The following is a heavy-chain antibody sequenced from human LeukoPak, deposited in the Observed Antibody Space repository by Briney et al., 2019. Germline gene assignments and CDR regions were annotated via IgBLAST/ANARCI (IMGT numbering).Heavy chain of an antibody. D-gene: IGHD2-2*01. Sequence: GESLQISCQGSGYSFTSYWIGWVRQMPGKGLEWMGIIYPGDSDTRYSPSFQGQVTISADKSISTAYLQWSSLKASDTAMYYCATPYPREYCSSTTCYFNYWGQGTLVTVSS. CDR1: GYSFTSYW. CDR2: IYPGDSDT. J-gene: IGHJ4*02. CDR3: ATPYPREYCSSTTCYFNY. V-gene: IGHV5-51*01.